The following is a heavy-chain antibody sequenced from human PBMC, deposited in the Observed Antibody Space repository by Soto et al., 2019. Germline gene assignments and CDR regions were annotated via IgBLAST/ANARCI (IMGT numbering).Heavy chain of an antibody. CDR3: VNGDYY. CDR1: GFTFSNHV. Sequence: EEQLVESGGGLVQPGGSLRLSCASSGFTFSNHVMNWVRQAPGRGLEWVSSINRDSNTFYADSVKCRFTISRDNAKDSLYLQLNSLRAGDTAVYYCVNGDYYVGQGTLVTVSS. CDR2: INRDSNT. D-gene: IGHD4-17*01. V-gene: IGHV3-48*01. J-gene: IGHJ4*02.